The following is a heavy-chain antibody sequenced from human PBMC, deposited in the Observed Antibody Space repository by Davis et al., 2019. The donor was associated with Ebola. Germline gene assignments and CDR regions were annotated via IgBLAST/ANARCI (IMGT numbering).Heavy chain of an antibody. D-gene: IGHD5-18*01. CDR1: GFTVSSNY. J-gene: IGHJ6*02. V-gene: IGHV3-53*04. CDR2: IYSGGST. CDR3: ATWIQLWSHYYGMDV. Sequence: PGGSLRLSCAASGFTVSSNYMSWVRQAPGKGLEWVSVIYSGGSTYYADSVKGRFTISRHNSKNTLYLQMNSLRAEDTAVYYCATWIQLWSHYYGMDVWGQGTTVTVSS.